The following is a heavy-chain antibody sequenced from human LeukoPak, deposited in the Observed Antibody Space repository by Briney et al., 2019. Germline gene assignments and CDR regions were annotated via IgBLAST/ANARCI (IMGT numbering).Heavy chain of an antibody. J-gene: IGHJ5*02. Sequence: ASVKVSCKASGYTFTGYYMHWVRQAPGQGLEWMGWINPNSGGTNYAQKFQGRVTMTRDTSISTAYMELSRLRSDDTAVYYCAREGTVCSGGSCYSDFTSHRNWFDPWGQGTLVTVSS. CDR2: INPNSGGT. CDR1: GYTFTGYY. V-gene: IGHV1-2*02. D-gene: IGHD2-15*01. CDR3: AREGTVCSGGSCYSDFTSHRNWFDP.